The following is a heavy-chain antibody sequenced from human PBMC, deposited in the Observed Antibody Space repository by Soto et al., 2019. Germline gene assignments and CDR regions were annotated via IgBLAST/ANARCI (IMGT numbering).Heavy chain of an antibody. J-gene: IGHJ4*02. CDR1: GGSISNYY. V-gene: IGHV4-59*12. CDR3: AKARTGYYLYDY. D-gene: IGHD3-9*01. CDR2: ISGSGST. Sequence: SETLSLTCAVSGGSISNYYWSWIRQPPGKGLEWIGYISGSGSTNYKSSLKSRVTLSVGTSKNQFFLRAEDTAVYYCAKARTGYYLYDYWGQGTQVTVSS.